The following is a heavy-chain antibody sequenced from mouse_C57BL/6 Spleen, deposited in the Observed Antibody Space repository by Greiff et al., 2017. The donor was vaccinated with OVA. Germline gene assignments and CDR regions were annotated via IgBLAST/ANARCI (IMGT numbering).Heavy chain of an antibody. CDR2: IWSGGST. D-gene: IGHD2-1*01. Sequence: QVQLKESGPGLVQPSQSLSITCTVSGFSLTSYGVHWVRQSPGKGLEWLGVIWSGGSTDYNAAFISRLSISKDNSKSQVFFKMNSLQADDTAIYYCARTLTTPWYFDVWGTGTTVTVSS. CDR3: ARTLTTPWYFDV. V-gene: IGHV2-2*01. CDR1: GFSLTSYG. J-gene: IGHJ1*03.